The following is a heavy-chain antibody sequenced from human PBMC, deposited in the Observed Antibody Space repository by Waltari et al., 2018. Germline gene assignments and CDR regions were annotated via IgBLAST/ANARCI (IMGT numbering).Heavy chain of an antibody. CDR3: AAKGVVLPATYDY. CDR1: GYTVRGSE. D-gene: IGHD2-15*01. Sequence: VQLVQSGAEVKKPGASVKVSCKASGYTVRGSEIHWAPQAPGQGLERMGRIDPNSCGTDYARKFAGRVSMTRDTSISTAYVELSSLRSDDTAVYYCAAKGVVLPATYDYWGQGTLVTVSS. V-gene: IGHV1-2*06. J-gene: IGHJ4*02. CDR2: IDPNSCGT.